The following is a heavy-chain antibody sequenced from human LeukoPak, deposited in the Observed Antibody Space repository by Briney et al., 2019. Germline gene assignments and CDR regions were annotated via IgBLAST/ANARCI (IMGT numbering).Heavy chain of an antibody. D-gene: IGHD6-19*01. J-gene: IGHJ4*02. CDR1: GFTFDDYA. Sequence: PGGSLRLSCAASGFTFDDYAMHWVRQAPGKGLEWVSGISWNSGSIGYADSVKGRFTISRDNAKNSLYLQMNSLRAEDTALYHCAKGLSRPYSSGSLGYFDYWGQGTLVTVSS. CDR2: ISWNSGSI. V-gene: IGHV3-9*01. CDR3: AKGLSRPYSSGSLGYFDY.